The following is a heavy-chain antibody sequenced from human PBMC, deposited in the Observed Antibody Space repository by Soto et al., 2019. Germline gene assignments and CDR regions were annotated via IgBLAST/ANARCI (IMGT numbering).Heavy chain of an antibody. J-gene: IGHJ6*02. D-gene: IGHD6-6*01. CDR2: INSDGSST. CDR1: GFTFSSYW. CDR3: ASMYSSSTYYYYHGMDV. V-gene: IGHV3-74*01. Sequence: GGSLRLSCAASGFTFSSYWMHWVRQAPGKGLVWVSRINSDGSSTSYADSVKGRFTIARDNAKTTLYLQMNSLRAEDTAVYYCASMYSSSTYYYYHGMDVWGQGTTVTVSS.